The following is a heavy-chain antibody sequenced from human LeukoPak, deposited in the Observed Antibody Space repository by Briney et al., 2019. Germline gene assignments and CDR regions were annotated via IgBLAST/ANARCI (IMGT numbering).Heavy chain of an antibody. D-gene: IGHD7-27*01. J-gene: IGHJ3*02. Sequence: GGSLRLSCAASGFTVSSNYMSWVRQAPGKGLEWVSVIYSGGSTYYADSVKGRFTISRDNSKNTLYLQMNSLRAEDTAVYYCARDQGAGDGAFDIWGQGTMVTVSS. CDR3: ARDQGAGDGAFDI. V-gene: IGHV3-53*01. CDR2: IYSGGST. CDR1: GFTVSSNY.